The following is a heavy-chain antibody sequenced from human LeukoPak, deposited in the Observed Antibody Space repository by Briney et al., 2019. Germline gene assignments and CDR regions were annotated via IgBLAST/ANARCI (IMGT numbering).Heavy chain of an antibody. CDR3: LREETIVVIREPPP. Sequence: GGSLRLSCAGSGLTFINYWMTWVRQVPGKGLEWVANINQDGSDKYYVDSVKGRFTISRDNAKNSLYLQMNSLRAEDTAIYYCLREETIVVIREPPPRGQGTLVTVSS. J-gene: IGHJ4*02. V-gene: IGHV3-7*01. CDR1: GLTFINYW. CDR2: INQDGSDK. D-gene: IGHD3-22*01.